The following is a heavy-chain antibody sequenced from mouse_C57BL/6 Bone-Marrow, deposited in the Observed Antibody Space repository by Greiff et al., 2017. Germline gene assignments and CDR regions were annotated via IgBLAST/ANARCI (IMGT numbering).Heavy chain of an antibody. CDR1: GYTFTDYY. J-gene: IGHJ3*01. V-gene: IGHV1-26*01. D-gene: IGHD1-1*01. Sequence: EVQLQQSGPELVKPGASVKISCKASGYTFTDYYMNWVKQSHGKSLEWIGDINPNNGGTSYNQKFKGKATLTVDKSSSTAYMELRSLTSEDSAVYYCARDSYYYGSSLCAYWGQGTLVTVSA. CDR2: INPNNGGT. CDR3: ARDSYYYGSSLCAY.